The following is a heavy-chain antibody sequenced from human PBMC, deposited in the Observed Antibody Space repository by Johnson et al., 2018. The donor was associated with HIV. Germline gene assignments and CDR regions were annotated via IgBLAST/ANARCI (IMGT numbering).Heavy chain of an antibody. Sequence: QVQLVESGGGVVQPGRSLRLYCAVSEFTVTNYAMHWVRLAPGKGLQWVAVISYGGGKKYYVDSVKGRFTISRDNAKNSLYLQMNSVRAEETAVYYCARCGYSNYWDVVDIWGQGTMVIVSS. CDR3: ARCGYSNYWDVVDI. CDR1: EFTVTNYA. V-gene: IGHV3-30*04. D-gene: IGHD1-26*01. CDR2: ISYGGGKK. J-gene: IGHJ3*02.